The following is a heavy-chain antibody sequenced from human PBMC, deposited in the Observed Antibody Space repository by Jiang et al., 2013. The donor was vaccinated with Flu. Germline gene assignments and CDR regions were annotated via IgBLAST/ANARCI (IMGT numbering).Heavy chain of an antibody. V-gene: IGHV1-18*01. Sequence: GAEVKKPGASVKVSCKASGYTFTMFGISWVRQAPGQGLEWMGWISAYNGRTNYAQNLQGRVTMTTDTSTNTAYMELRSLRFDDTALYYCARDLGDSSAYYIGFDIWGQGTVVTVSS. J-gene: IGHJ3*02. CDR3: ARDLGDSSAYYIGFDI. D-gene: IGHD3-22*01. CDR1: GYTFTMFG. CDR2: ISAYNGRT.